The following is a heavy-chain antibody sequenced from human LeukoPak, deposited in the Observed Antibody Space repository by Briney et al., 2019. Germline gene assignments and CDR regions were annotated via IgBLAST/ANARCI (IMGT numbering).Heavy chain of an antibody. CDR2: IYHSGST. CDR3: ARGGGYASFDY. CDR1: GGSISSSNC. Sequence: PSETLSHTCAVSGGSISSSNCWSWVRQPPGKGLEWIGEIYHSGSTNYNPSLKSRVTISVDQSKIQFSLKLSSVTAADTAVYYCARGGGYASFDYWGQGTLVTVSS. J-gene: IGHJ4*02. V-gene: IGHV4-4*02. D-gene: IGHD5-12*01.